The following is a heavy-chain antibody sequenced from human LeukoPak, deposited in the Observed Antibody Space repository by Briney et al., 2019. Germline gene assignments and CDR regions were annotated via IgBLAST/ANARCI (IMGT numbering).Heavy chain of an antibody. CDR3: ARESVQGYSYGLKPFDY. Sequence: ASVKVSCKASGYTFTGYYMHWVRQAPGQGLEWMGIINPSGGSTSYAQKFQGRVTMTRDMSTSTVYMELSSLRSEDTAVYYCARESVQGYSYGLKPFDYWGQGTLVTVSS. J-gene: IGHJ4*02. V-gene: IGHV1-46*01. D-gene: IGHD5-18*01. CDR1: GYTFTGYY. CDR2: INPSGGST.